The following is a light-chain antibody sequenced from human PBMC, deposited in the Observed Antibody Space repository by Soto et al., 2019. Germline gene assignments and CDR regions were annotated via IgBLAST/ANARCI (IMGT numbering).Light chain of an antibody. Sequence: QSVLAQPPSVSAAPGQKFTISCSGSGSNIGNNYVSWYQQLPGTPPKLLIYENNKRPSGIPVRFSGSKSGTSATLGITGLQTGDEADYYCVTWDNILSGGVFGGGTKVPS. CDR1: GSNIGNNY. J-gene: IGLJ3*02. V-gene: IGLV1-51*02. CDR3: VTWDNILSGGV. CDR2: ENN.